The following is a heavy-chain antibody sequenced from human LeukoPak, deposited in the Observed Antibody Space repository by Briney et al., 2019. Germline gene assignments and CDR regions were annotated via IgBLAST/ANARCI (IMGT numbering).Heavy chain of an antibody. J-gene: IGHJ6*02. V-gene: IGHV3-30*18. D-gene: IGHD3-10*01. CDR2: ISYDGSNK. CDR3: AKDAYGSGSYYYYYGMDV. CDR1: GFTFSSYG. Sequence: PGGSLRLSCAASGFTFSSYGMHWVRQAPGKGLEWVAVISYDGSNKYYADSVKGRFTISRDNSKNTLYLQMNSLRAEDTAVYYCAKDAYGSGSYYYYYGMDVWGQGTTVTVSS.